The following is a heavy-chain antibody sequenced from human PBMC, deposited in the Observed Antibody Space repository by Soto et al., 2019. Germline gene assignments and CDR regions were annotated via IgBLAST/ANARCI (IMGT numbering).Heavy chain of an antibody. J-gene: IGHJ6*02. Sequence: GGSLRLSCAASGFTFDDYAMHWVRQAPGKGLEWVSLISWDGGSTYYADSVKGRFTISRDNSKNSLYLQMNSLRAEDTALYYGAKDITGTYYGRGVWGQGPPFTVSS. CDR2: ISWDGGST. CDR1: GFTFDDYA. CDR3: AKDITGTYYGRGV. D-gene: IGHD1-20*01. V-gene: IGHV3-43D*03.